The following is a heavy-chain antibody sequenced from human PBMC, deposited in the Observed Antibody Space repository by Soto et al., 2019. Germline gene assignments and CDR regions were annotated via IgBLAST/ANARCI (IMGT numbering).Heavy chain of an antibody. V-gene: IGHV4-4*02. CDR2: ISHSGTT. Sequence: PSETLSLTCAVSGGSITHDNWWNWARQPPGKGLEWIGEISHSGTTNYNPSLKSRVTISVDMSKNQLSLKLTSVTAADTAVYYCAKDHNGADAFDIWGQGIMVTVSS. J-gene: IGHJ3*02. D-gene: IGHD2-8*01. CDR3: AKDHNGADAFDI. CDR1: GGSITHDNW.